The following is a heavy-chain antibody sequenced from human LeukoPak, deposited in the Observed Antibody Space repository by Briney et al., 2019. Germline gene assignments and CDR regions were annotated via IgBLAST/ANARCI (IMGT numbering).Heavy chain of an antibody. D-gene: IGHD2-15*01. CDR1: GYTFTGYY. CDR2: INPNSGGT. CDR3: ARAEGYCSGGSCYIGAFDI. Sequence: ASVKVSCKASGYTFTGYYMHWVRQAPGQGLEWMGWINPNSGGTNYAQKFQGRVTMTRDTSISTAYMELSRLRSDDTAVYYCARAEGYCSGGSCYIGAFDIWGQGTMVTVSS. J-gene: IGHJ3*02. V-gene: IGHV1-2*02.